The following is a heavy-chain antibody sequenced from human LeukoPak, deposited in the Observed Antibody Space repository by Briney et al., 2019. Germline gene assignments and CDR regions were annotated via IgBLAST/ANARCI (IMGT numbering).Heavy chain of an antibody. CDR2: IYHSGST. J-gene: IGHJ5*02. D-gene: IGHD3-10*01. Sequence: SETLSLTCAVSGYSISSGYYWGWMRQPPGKWLEWIGSIYHSGSTYYNPSLKSRVTISVDTSKNQFSLKLSSVTAADTAVYYCARDLRFYGSGSPNWFDPWGQGTLVTVSS. V-gene: IGHV4-38-2*02. CDR1: GYSISSGYY. CDR3: ARDLRFYGSGSPNWFDP.